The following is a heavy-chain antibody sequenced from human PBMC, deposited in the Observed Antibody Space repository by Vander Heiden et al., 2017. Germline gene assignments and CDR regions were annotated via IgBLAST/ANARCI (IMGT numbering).Heavy chain of an antibody. CDR2: IKQDGREK. J-gene: IGHJ3*02. CDR3: ARGVIAARYAFDI. Sequence: EVQLVESGGGLVQHGGSLRLSCAASGFTFSSYWMSWVRQAPGKGLEWVANIKQDGREKYYVDSVKGRFTISRDNAKNSLYLQMNSLRAEDTAVYYCARGVIAARYAFDIWGQGTMVTVSS. D-gene: IGHD6-6*01. CDR1: GFTFSSYW. V-gene: IGHV3-7*01.